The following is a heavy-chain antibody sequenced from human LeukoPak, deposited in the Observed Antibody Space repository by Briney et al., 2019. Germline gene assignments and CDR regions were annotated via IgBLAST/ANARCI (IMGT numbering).Heavy chain of an antibody. CDR2: ISGSGDNT. D-gene: IGHD3-10*01. J-gene: IGHJ4*02. Sequence: QSGGSLRLSCAASRFTFSSHGMSWVRQAPGKGLEWVSTISGSGDNTYYADSVKGRFTISRDNSKNTLYLQMNSLRAEDTAVYYCAKVTYGSGTYGAFDYWGQGTLVTVSS. CDR1: RFTFSSHG. V-gene: IGHV3-23*01. CDR3: AKVTYGSGTYGAFDY.